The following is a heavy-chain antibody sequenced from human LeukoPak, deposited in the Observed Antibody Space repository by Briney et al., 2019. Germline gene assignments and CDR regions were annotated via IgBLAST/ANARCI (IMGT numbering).Heavy chain of an antibody. Sequence: PGRSLRLSCAASGFTFRSYGMHWVRQAPGKGLEWVAVIWYDGSNKNYADSVKGRFTISRDNSKNMLYLQMNSLRADDTAVYYCAREGRPGGIPLAGFFDYWGLGTLVTVSS. D-gene: IGHD6-19*01. CDR1: GFTFRSYG. CDR2: IWYDGSNK. V-gene: IGHV3-33*01. CDR3: AREGRPGGIPLAGFFDY. J-gene: IGHJ4*02.